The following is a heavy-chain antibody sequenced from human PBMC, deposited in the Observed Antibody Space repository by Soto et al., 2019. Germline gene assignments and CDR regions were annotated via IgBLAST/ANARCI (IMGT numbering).Heavy chain of an antibody. V-gene: IGHV4-39*01. J-gene: IGHJ5*02. Sequence: SETLSLTCTASGGSISSSSFHWGWIRQPPGKGLEWIGSIYYSGSTYYSPSLKSRVTISVDTSKNQFSLKLSSVTAADTAVYYCARRESAAGTHWWFAPWRQGTLVTVST. CDR1: GGSISSSSFH. CDR2: IYYSGST. D-gene: IGHD6-13*01. CDR3: ARRESAAGTHWWFAP.